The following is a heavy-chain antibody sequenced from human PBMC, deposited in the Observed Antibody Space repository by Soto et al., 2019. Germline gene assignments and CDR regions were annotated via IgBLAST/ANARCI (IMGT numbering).Heavy chain of an antibody. V-gene: IGHV4-61*01. CDR2: IYYSGST. CDR3: AREPDYDFWSGFTI. J-gene: IGHJ6*02. CDR1: GGSDTRGRSY. D-gene: IGHD3-3*01. Sequence: SLNCTASGGSDTRGRSYWNWIRQPPGKGLEWIGYIYYSGSTNYNPSLKSRVTISVDTSKNQFSLKLSSVTAADTAVYYCAREPDYDFWSGFTIWGQGTTVTVSS.